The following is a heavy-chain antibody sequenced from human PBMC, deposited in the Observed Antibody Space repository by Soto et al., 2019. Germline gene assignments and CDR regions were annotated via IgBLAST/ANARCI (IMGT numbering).Heavy chain of an antibody. J-gene: IGHJ6*02. V-gene: IGHV3-15*07. CDR3: TTDRDLYSISSRTYYYYYGMDV. CDR2: IKSKTDGGTT. Sequence: EVQLLESGGGLVKPGGSLRLSCAASGFTFSNAWMNWVRQAPGKGLEWVGRIKSKTDGGTTDYAAPVKGRFTISRDDSKNKLYLQMNSLKTEDTAVYYCTTDRDLYSISSRTYYYYYGMDVWGQGTTVTVSS. D-gene: IGHD6-6*01. CDR1: GFTFSNAW.